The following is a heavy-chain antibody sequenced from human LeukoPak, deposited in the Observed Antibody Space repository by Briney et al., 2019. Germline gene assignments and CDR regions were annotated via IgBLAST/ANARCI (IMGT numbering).Heavy chain of an antibody. CDR2: ISHSGST. J-gene: IGHJ4*02. CDR3: ARHRYSTGVAGTLSLNYFDY. V-gene: IGHV4-38-2*01. CDR1: AYSISSGYC. D-gene: IGHD6-19*01. Sequence: SETLSLTCAVSAYSISSGYCWGWIRQSPRKGLEWIGSISHSGSTYYTPSLKSRVAISVDTSGNQFSLKLSSVTAADTAVYSCARHRYSTGVAGTLSLNYFDYWGQGNLVTVSS.